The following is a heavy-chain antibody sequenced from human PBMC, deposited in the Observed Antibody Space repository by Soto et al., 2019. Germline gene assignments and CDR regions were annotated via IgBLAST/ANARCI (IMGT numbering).Heavy chain of an antibody. V-gene: IGHV4-38-2*01. CDR2: IHHSGST. Sequence: SETLSLTCAVSGYPISSGYYWGWIRQPPGKGLEWIGIIHHSGSTYYNPSLRSRITMSVDTSKNQFSLKMPSVTAADTAVYYCARSSGYVPGGDWGQGILVTVS. CDR3: ARSSGYVPGGD. CDR1: GYPISSGYY. J-gene: IGHJ4*02. D-gene: IGHD5-12*01.